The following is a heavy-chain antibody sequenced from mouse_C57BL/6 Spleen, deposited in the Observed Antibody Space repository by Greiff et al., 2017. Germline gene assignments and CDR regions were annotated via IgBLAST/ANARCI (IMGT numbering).Heavy chain of an antibody. Sequence: QVQLQQSGAELVRPGTSVKVSCKASGYAFTNYLLEWVKQRPGQGLEWIGVINPGSGGTNYNEKFKGKATLTADKSSSTAYMQLSSLTSEDSAVYFCARGKIDGMDYWGQGTSVTVSA. CDR1: GYAFTNYL. CDR3: ARGKIDGMDY. J-gene: IGHJ4*01. V-gene: IGHV1-54*01. CDR2: INPGSGGT. D-gene: IGHD2-3*01.